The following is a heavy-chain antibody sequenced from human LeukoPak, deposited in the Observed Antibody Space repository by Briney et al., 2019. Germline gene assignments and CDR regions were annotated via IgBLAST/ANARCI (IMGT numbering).Heavy chain of an antibody. Sequence: PGGCLRLSCAASGCTFSGYAIHWVRQAPGKGLEWVAVISYDGSNKYYADSVKGRFTISSDNSKNTLYLQMNSLRAEDTAVYYCARSSKYYYDSSEYWGQGTLATVSS. V-gene: IGHV3-30-3*01. D-gene: IGHD3-22*01. CDR3: ARSSKYYYDSSEY. CDR1: GCTFSGYA. J-gene: IGHJ4*02. CDR2: ISYDGSNK.